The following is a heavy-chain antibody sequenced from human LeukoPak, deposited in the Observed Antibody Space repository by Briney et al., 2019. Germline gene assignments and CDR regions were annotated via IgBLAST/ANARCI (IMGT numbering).Heavy chain of an antibody. CDR1: GDSISTPNYY. CDR3: ARHRYHDSRAYLPGWFDP. D-gene: IGHD3-22*01. J-gene: IGHJ5*02. V-gene: IGHV4-39*01. Sequence: SETLSLTCSVSGDSISTPNYYWAWIRLPPGKGLEYIGTLYYSGTTYYNPSLKSRVTISVDTSNNQFSLSLSFVTAADSAIYYCARHRYHDSRAYLPGWFDPWGQGTLVTVSS. CDR2: LYYSGTT.